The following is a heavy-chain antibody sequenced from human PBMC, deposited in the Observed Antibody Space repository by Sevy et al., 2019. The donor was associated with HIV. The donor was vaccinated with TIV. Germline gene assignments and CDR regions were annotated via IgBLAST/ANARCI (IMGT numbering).Heavy chain of an antibody. Sequence: SETLSLTCTVSGGSISSYYWSWIRQPPGKGREGIGYIYYSGSTNYNPSLKSRVTISVDTSKNQFSLKLSSVTAADTAVYYCARDRGGVSEKNWFDPWGQGTLVTVSS. V-gene: IGHV4-59*01. CDR3: ARDRGGVSEKNWFDP. CDR2: IYYSGST. D-gene: IGHD3-10*01. J-gene: IGHJ5*02. CDR1: GGSISSYY.